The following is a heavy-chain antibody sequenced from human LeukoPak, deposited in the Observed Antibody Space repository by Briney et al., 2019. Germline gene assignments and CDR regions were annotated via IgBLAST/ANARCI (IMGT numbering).Heavy chain of an antibody. V-gene: IGHV4-39*01. D-gene: IGHD3-9*01. J-gene: IGHJ4*01. CDR2: IYYSGST. Sequence: SETLSLTCTVSGGSISSSDYYWGWIRQPPGKGLEWIGTIYYSGSTYYSSSLKSRVTISVDTSKNQFSLKLSSVTAADTAVYYCARLRFRYFDFLDCWGQEPWSPSPQ. CDR3: ARLRFRYFDFLDC. CDR1: GGSISSSDYY.